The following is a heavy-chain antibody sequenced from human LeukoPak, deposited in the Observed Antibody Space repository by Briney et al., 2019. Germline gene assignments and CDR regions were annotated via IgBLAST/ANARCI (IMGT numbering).Heavy chain of an antibody. V-gene: IGHV1-24*01. CDR3: ATSPHGRGGVTRLDY. CDR1: GYTLTELS. CDR2: FDPEDGET. D-gene: IGHD2-15*01. Sequence: ASVKVSCKVSGYTLTELSMHWERRAPGKGLEWMGGFDPEDGETIYAQKFQGRVTMTEDTSTDTAYMELSSLRSEDTAVYYCATSPHGRGGVTRLDYWGQGTLVTVSS. J-gene: IGHJ4*02.